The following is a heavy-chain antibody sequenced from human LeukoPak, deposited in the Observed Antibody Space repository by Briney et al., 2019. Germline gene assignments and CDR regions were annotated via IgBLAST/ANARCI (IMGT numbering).Heavy chain of an antibody. J-gene: IGHJ4*02. CDR3: AKDLSVY. Sequence: VGSLRLSCAASGFTVRSNYMSWVRQAPGKGLEWVSIIYSGGTTYYADSVKGRFTISRDNSKNTLYLQMNSLRAEDTAVYYCAKDLSVYWGQGTLVTVSS. CDR1: GFTVRSNY. CDR2: IYSGGTT. V-gene: IGHV3-53*01.